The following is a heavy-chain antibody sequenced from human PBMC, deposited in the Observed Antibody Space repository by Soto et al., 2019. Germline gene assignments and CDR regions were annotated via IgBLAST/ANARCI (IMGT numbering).Heavy chain of an antibody. D-gene: IGHD1-1*01. Sequence: GASVKVCCKDSGYTFTSYGISWVRQAPGQGLEWMGWISAYNGNTNYAQKLQGRVTMTTDTSTSTAYMELRSLRSDDTAVYYCARSPTGTIKLFDPWGQGTLVTVSS. CDR1: GYTFTSYG. J-gene: IGHJ5*02. V-gene: IGHV1-18*01. CDR2: ISAYNGNT. CDR3: ARSPTGTIKLFDP.